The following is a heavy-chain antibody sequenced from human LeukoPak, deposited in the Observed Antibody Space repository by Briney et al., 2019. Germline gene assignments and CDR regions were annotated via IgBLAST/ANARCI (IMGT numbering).Heavy chain of an antibody. V-gene: IGHV3-48*04. CDR1: GFTVSSYG. Sequence: PGGSLRLSCVVSGFTVSSYGMNWVRQAPGKGLEWVSYISSSGRTTYYPDSVKGRFTISRDNAKNSLYLQMNSLRAEDTAVYYCARGGSSWYWGTYYYYYMDVWGKGTTVTISS. CDR3: ARGGSSWYWGTYYYYYMDV. J-gene: IGHJ6*03. D-gene: IGHD6-13*01. CDR2: ISSSGRTT.